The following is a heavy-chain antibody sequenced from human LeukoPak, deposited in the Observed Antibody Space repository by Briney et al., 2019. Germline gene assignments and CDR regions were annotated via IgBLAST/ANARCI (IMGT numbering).Heavy chain of an antibody. D-gene: IGHD3-10*01. J-gene: IGHJ3*02. CDR1: GGTFSSYA. CDR2: IIPIFGTA. V-gene: IGHV1-69*01. Sequence: SVKVSCKGSGGTFSSYAISWVRQAPGQGLEWMGGIIPIFGTANYAQKFQGRVTITADESTSTAYMELSSLRSEDTAVYYCASTRMVRGVVDAFDIWGQGTMVTVSS. CDR3: ASTRMVRGVVDAFDI.